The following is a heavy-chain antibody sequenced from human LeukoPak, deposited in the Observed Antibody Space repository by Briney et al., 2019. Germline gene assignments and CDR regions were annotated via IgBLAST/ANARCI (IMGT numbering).Heavy chain of an antibody. Sequence: PGGSLRLSCAASGFTFNKYGMHWVRQAPGKGLEWVTFIRYDGSNKYYADSVKGRFAISRDSSKNTLYLQMNSLRAEDTAVYYCAKDTHIGYGDPSALYDYWGQGTLVTVSS. D-gene: IGHD4-17*01. CDR2: IRYDGSNK. V-gene: IGHV3-30*02. CDR3: AKDTHIGYGDPSALYDY. J-gene: IGHJ4*02. CDR1: GFTFNKYG.